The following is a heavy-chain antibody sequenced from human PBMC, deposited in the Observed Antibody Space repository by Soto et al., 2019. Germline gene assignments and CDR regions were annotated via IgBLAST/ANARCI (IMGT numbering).Heavy chain of an antibody. CDR3: ARGYNWNDLGGMDV. Sequence: SETLSFTCTVSGGSISSYYWSWIRQPPGKGLEWIGYIYYSGSTNYNPSLKSRVTISVDTSKNQFSLKLSSVTAADTAVYYCARGYNWNDLGGMDVWGQGTTVTVSS. J-gene: IGHJ6*02. CDR2: IYYSGST. D-gene: IGHD1-20*01. V-gene: IGHV4-59*01. CDR1: GGSISSYY.